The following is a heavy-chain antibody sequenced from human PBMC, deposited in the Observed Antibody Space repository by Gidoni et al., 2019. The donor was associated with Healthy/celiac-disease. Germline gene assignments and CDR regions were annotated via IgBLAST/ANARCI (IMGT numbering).Heavy chain of an antibody. J-gene: IGHJ3*02. D-gene: IGHD2-2*01. CDR2: FDPEDGET. V-gene: IGHV1-24*01. CDR1: GYTLTELS. Sequence: QVQLVQSGAEVKKPGASVKVSCKVSGYTLTELSMHWVRQAPGKGLEWMGGFDPEDGETIYAQKFQGRVTMTEDTSTDTAYMELSSLRSEDTAVYYCATGGDIVVVPAARRNAFDIWGQGTMVTVSS. CDR3: ATGGDIVVVPAARRNAFDI.